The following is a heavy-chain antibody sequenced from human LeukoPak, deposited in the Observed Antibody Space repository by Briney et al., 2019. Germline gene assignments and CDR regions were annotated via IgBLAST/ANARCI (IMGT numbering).Heavy chain of an antibody. CDR3: ARHGNWEPFDY. V-gene: IGHV4-39*01. Sequence: SETLSLTCVLSGASIRSSDYYWAWIRQPPGKGLEWIGTVYYSGSTYYNPSPKSRFTISVDTSNNSISLKVTSLTAADTAVYYCARHGNWEPFDYWGQGSLVTVSS. CDR2: VYYSGST. J-gene: IGHJ4*02. CDR1: GASIRSSDYY. D-gene: IGHD1-1*01.